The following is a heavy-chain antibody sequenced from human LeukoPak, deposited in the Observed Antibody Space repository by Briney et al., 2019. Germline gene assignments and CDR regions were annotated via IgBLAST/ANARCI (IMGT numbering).Heavy chain of an antibody. CDR2: IYHSGST. V-gene: IGHV4-59*12. J-gene: IGHJ5*02. D-gene: IGHD6-13*01. CDR3: AGDSDIAAAGS. CDR1: GGSLTGYY. Sequence: SETLSLTCTVSGGSLTGYYWSWIRQPPGKGLEWIGSIYHSGSTYYNPSLRSRVIISVDLSRNQFSLKLSSVTAADTAVYYCAGDSDIAAAGSWGQGTLVTVSS.